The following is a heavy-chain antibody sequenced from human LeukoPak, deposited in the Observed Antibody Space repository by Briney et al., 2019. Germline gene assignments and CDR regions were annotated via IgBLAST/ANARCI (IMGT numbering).Heavy chain of an antibody. J-gene: IGHJ4*02. CDR3: ARVPQEATYFN. CDR2: ISSSGSTI. V-gene: IGHV3-48*03. CDR1: GFTFSSYE. D-gene: IGHD2/OR15-2a*01. Sequence: PGGSLRLSCAASGFTFSSYEMNWVRQAPGKGLEWVSYISSSGSTIYYADSVKGRFTISRDNAKNSLYLQMNSLRAEDTAVYYCARVPQEATYFNWGQGTLVTVSS.